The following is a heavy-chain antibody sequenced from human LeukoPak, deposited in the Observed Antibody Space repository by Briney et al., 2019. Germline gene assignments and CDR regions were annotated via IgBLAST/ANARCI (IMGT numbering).Heavy chain of an antibody. D-gene: IGHD5-12*01. CDR3: ARHRDIAATDY. V-gene: IGHV5-51*01. J-gene: IGHJ4*02. CDR1: GYGFASYW. CDR2: IYPGDSDT. Sequence: GESLKISCKGSGYGFASYWIGWVRQMPGKGLEWMGIIYPGDSDTRYSPSSQGQVTISADKSISTAYLQWSSLKASDTAMYYCARHRDIAATDYWGQGTLVTVSS.